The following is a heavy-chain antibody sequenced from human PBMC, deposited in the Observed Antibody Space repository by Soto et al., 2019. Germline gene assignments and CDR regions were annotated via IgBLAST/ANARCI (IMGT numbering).Heavy chain of an antibody. V-gene: IGHV4-39*01. J-gene: IGHJ3*02. D-gene: IGHD3-22*01. CDR3: ARLPYYDTPPVTFDI. Sequence: SETLSLTCSVSSGSISSSLYYWGWIRQPPGKGLEWIGTIYSTVSTHYNPSLKSRVTISVDTSKNQFSLKLNSVTAADTAVYYCARLPYYDTPPVTFDIWGQGAMVTVSS. CDR2: IYSTVST. CDR1: SGSISSSLYY.